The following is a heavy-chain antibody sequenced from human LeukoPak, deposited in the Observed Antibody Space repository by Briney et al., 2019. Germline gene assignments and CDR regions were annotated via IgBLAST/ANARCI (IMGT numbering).Heavy chain of an antibody. V-gene: IGHV4-34*01. Sequence: SETLSLTCAVYGGSFRGYYWTWIRQAPGKGLEWIGKINHSGSTNYSPSLKSRVTISVDMPKNQFSLKLSSLTAADTAVYYCAKATIRRLDPWGQGTLVTVSS. CDR1: GGSFRGYY. CDR3: AKATIRRLDP. CDR2: INHSGST. D-gene: IGHD5-12*01. J-gene: IGHJ5*02.